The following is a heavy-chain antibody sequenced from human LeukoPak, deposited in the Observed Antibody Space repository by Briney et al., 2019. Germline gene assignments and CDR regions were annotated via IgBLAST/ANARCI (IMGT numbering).Heavy chain of an antibody. Sequence: GGSLRLSCAASGFTFSSYAMSWVRQAPGKGLEWVSAISGSGGSTYYADSVKGRFTISRDNSKNTLYLQMNSLRAEDTAVYYCARGYSSSWSLDYWGQGTLVTVSS. V-gene: IGHV3-23*01. CDR2: ISGSGGST. D-gene: IGHD6-13*01. CDR3: ARGYSSSWSLDY. CDR1: GFTFSSYA. J-gene: IGHJ4*02.